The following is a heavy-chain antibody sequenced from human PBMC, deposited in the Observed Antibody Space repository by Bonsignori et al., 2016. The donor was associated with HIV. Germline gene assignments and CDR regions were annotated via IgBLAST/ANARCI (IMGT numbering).Heavy chain of an antibody. Sequence: WIRQPPGKGLEWIGYIYYSGSTYYNPSLKSRVTISVDTSKNQFSLKLSSVTAADTAVYYCARAHDFWSAPAPYFDYWGQGTLVTVSS. CDR3: ARAHDFWSAPAPYFDY. V-gene: IGHV4-30-4*01. CDR2: IYYSGST. D-gene: IGHD3-3*01. J-gene: IGHJ4*02.